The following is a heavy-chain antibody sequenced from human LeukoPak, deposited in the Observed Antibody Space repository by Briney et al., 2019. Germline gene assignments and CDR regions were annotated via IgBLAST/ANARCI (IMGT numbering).Heavy chain of an antibody. CDR3: ARDTAYYYDSSAYLNYYYMDV. V-gene: IGHV4-4*07. D-gene: IGHD3-22*01. CDR2: IYTSWST. CDR1: GGSISSYH. Sequence: SETLSLTCTVSGGSISSYHWSWIRQPAGKGLEWIGRIYTSWSTNYNPSLKSRVTISVDKSKNQFSLKLSSVTAADTAVYYCARDTAYYYDSSAYLNYYYMDVWGKGTTVTVSS. J-gene: IGHJ6*03.